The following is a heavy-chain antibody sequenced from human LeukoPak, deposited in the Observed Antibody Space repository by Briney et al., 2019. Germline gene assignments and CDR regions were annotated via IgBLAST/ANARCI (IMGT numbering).Heavy chain of an antibody. CDR1: GFTFSSYS. CDR3: ARGRYCSSTSCFDAFDI. CDR2: ISSSSSTI. Sequence: GGSLRLSCAASGFTFSSYSMNWVRQAPGKGLEWVSYISSSSSTIYYADSVKGRFTISRDNAKNSLYLQMNSLRAEDTAVYYCARGRYCSSTSCFDAFDIWGQGTMVTVSS. J-gene: IGHJ3*02. V-gene: IGHV3-48*01. D-gene: IGHD2-2*01.